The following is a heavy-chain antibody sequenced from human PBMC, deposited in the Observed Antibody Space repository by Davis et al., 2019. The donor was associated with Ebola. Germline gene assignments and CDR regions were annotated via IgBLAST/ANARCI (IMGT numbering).Heavy chain of an antibody. D-gene: IGHD2-8*01. CDR2: VFYTGVA. Sequence: PSETLSLTCTVSGGSISNYYWNWIRQPPGGGLEWIGYVFYTGVAVYNPPLKSRVTMSVDTSRSQFSLKLASVTAADTAVYYCAKWHESWCAFDSWGQGTLVTVSS. J-gene: IGHJ4*02. CDR3: AKWHESWCAFDS. V-gene: IGHV4-59*01. CDR1: GGSISNYY.